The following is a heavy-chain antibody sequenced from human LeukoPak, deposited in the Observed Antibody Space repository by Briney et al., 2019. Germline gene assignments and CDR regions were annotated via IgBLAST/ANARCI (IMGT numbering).Heavy chain of an antibody. CDR2: IRYDGSNK. J-gene: IGHJ1*01. CDR3: AKSRRGGATSRYIFQH. Sequence: GGSLRLSCAASGFTFSSYGMHWVRQAPGKGLEWVAFIRYDGSNKYYADSVKGRFTISRDNSKNTLYLQMNSLRAEDTAVYYCAKSRRGGATSRYIFQHWGQGTLVTVSS. D-gene: IGHD1-26*01. V-gene: IGHV3-30*02. CDR1: GFTFSSYG.